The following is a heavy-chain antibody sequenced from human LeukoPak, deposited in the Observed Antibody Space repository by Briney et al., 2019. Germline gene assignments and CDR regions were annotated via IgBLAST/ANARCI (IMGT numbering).Heavy chain of an antibody. Sequence: GGSLRLSCAASGFTFSTFWMHWVRQAPGKGLVWVSRMNTDGSDTTYADSVKGRFTISRDNAKNTLYLQMSSLRAEDTAVYYCARVGVGMYHFDHWGQGTLVTVSS. J-gene: IGHJ4*02. V-gene: IGHV3-74*03. CDR1: GFTFSTFW. CDR3: ARVGVGMYHFDH. CDR2: MNTDGSDT. D-gene: IGHD2-2*01.